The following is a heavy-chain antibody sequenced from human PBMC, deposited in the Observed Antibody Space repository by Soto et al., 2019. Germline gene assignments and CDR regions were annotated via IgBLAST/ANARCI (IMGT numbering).Heavy chain of an antibody. J-gene: IGHJ4*02. CDR2: MNPNTGDT. V-gene: IGHV1-8*01. D-gene: IGHD5-12*01. CDR3: ARGDGYILDY. Sequence: QVQLVQSGAEVKKPGASVKVSCKASGYTFISYDINWVRQATGQGLEWMGWMNPNTGDTGYAQKFQGRVTMTRNTSINTANLELISLRSDDTAVYFCARGDGYILDYWGQGTLVTVSS. CDR1: GYTFISYD.